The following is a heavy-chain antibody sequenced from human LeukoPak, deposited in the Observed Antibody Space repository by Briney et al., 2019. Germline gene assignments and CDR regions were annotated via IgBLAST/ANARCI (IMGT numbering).Heavy chain of an antibody. CDR3: AAAPYYYYGMDI. CDR1: GGSISSGGYY. D-gene: IGHD6-6*01. J-gene: IGHJ6*02. Sequence: SQTLSLTCTVSGGSISSGGYYWSWIRQHPGKGLEWIGYIYYSGSTYYNPSLKSRVTISVDTSKSQFSLNMTSVTAADTAVYYCAAAPYYYYGMDIWGQGTTVTVSS. V-gene: IGHV4-31*03. CDR2: IYYSGST.